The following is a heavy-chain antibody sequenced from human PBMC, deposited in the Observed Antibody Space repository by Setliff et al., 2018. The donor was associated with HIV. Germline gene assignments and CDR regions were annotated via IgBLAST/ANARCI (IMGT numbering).Heavy chain of an antibody. CDR3: ARDPVITMMVGPRFYFDY. V-gene: IGHV4-61*02. CDR1: GGSISSGSYY. CDR2: IFSSGST. D-gene: IGHD3-22*01. Sequence: SETLFLTCTVSGGSISSGSYYWSWIRQPAGKGLEWIGRIFSSGSTSYNPSLKSRVTMSVDTSKNQFSLRLSSVTAADTAVYYCARDPVITMMVGPRFYFDYWGQGILVTVSS. J-gene: IGHJ4*02.